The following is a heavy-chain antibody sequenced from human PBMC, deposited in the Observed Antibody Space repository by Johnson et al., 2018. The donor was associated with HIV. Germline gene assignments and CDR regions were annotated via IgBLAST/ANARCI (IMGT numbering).Heavy chain of an antibody. V-gene: IGHV3-11*01. D-gene: IGHD3-16*01. CDR2: ISSSGSTI. Sequence: QVQLVESGGGSVQPGGSLRLSCAASGFTVMSHYMTWVRQAPGKGLEWVSYISSSGSTIYYADSVKGRFTISRDNAKNSLYLQMNKLRAEDTAVYFCASQVRGLRLGVDAFDIWGQGTMVTVSS. CDR3: ASQVRGLRLGVDAFDI. J-gene: IGHJ3*02. CDR1: GFTVMSHY.